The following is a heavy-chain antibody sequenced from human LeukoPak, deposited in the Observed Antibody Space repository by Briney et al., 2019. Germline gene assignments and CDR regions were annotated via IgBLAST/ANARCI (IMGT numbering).Heavy chain of an antibody. CDR1: GFTVSSNY. J-gene: IGHJ6*03. V-gene: IGHV3-53*01. Sequence: TGGSLRLSCAASGFTVSSNYMSWVRQAPGKGLEWVSVIYSGGSTYYADSVKGRFTISRDNSKNTLYLQMNSLRAEDTAVYYCARGMNYDFWSGYLGDSYYYYYMDVWGKGTTVTVSS. CDR3: ARGMNYDFWSGYLGDSYYYYYMDV. D-gene: IGHD3-3*01. CDR2: IYSGGST.